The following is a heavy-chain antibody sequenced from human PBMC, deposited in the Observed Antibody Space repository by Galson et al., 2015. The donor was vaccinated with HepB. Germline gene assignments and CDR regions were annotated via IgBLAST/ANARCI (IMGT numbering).Heavy chain of an antibody. Sequence: SLSLSCAGPGFTFSNTCWSCVGQAPRDDLEWVGRIKSTIDDGAKDYAAPVKGRFTTSRDDSKNMLYLQMNSLKTEDTAVYYCTTMGTPNYYYDSSADDYWGQGTLVTVPS. CDR1: GFTFSNTC. D-gene: IGHD3-22*01. J-gene: IGHJ4*02. V-gene: IGHV3-15*01. CDR3: TTMGTPNYYYDSSADDY. CDR2: IKSTIDDGAK.